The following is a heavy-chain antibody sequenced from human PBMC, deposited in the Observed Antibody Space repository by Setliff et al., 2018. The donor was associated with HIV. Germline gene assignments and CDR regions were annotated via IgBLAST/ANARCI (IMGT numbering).Heavy chain of an antibody. Sequence: PSETLSLTCGVSGYSRSSGYYWGWIRQPPGKGLEWIGNVYHTGSTNYNPSLKSRVTISVDTSKNQFSLKLSSVTAADTAVYYCARVRGRYYYHYAMDVWGQGTTVTVSS. D-gene: IGHD3-10*01. J-gene: IGHJ6*02. CDR3: ARVRGRYYYHYAMDV. CDR2: VYHTGST. CDR1: GYSRSSGYY. V-gene: IGHV4-38-2*01.